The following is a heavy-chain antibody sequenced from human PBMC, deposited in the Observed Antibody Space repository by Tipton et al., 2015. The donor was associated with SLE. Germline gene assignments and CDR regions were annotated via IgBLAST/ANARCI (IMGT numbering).Heavy chain of an antibody. D-gene: IGHD6-13*01. CDR3: ARHLEEQVVQN. Sequence: LSLTCTISGGSISSYYWSWIRQPPGRGLEWIGYIFYTGSTNYNPSLKSRVTISVDTSKNQFSLRLSSVTAADTAFYYCARHLEEQVVQNWGQGTLVTVSS. CDR2: IFYTGST. CDR1: GGSISSYY. V-gene: IGHV4-59*08. J-gene: IGHJ4*02.